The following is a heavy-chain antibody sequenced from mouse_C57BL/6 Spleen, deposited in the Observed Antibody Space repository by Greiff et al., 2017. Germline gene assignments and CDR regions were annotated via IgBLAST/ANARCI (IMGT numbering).Heavy chain of an antibody. CDR3: ARNSGITTVPYYYAMDY. Sequence: QVQLKQSGPGLVAPSQSLSITCTVSGFSLTSYAISWVRQPPGKGLEWLGVIWTGGGTNYNSALKSRLSISKDNSKSQVFLKMNSLQTDDTARYYCARNSGITTVPYYYAMDYWGQGTSVTVSS. J-gene: IGHJ4*01. CDR2: IWTGGGT. D-gene: IGHD1-1*01. V-gene: IGHV2-9-1*01. CDR1: GFSLTSYA.